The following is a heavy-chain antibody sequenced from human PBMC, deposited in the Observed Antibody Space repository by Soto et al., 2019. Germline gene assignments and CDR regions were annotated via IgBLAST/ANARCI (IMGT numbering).Heavy chain of an antibody. D-gene: IGHD4-17*01. CDR2: VYSTGTI. V-gene: IGHV4-4*07. J-gene: IGHJ5*02. CDR1: GDFISYYS. Sequence: SETLSLTCSVSGDFISYYSWAWIRQSAGKGLEWIGRVYSTGTIFYNPSLKSRATMSVDTSKNQFSLKLTSVNAADTAVYYCARDDFGRHTRAFDPWGQGPLVTVSS. CDR3: ARDDFGRHTRAFDP.